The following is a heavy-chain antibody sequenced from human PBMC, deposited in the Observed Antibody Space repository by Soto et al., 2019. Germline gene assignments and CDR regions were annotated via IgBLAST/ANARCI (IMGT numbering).Heavy chain of an antibody. Sequence: QVQLVQSGAEVKKPGSSVKVSCKASGGTFSSYTISWVRQAPGQGLEWMGRIIPILGIANYAQKFQGRVTITADKSTSTAYTELSSLRSEDTAVYYCAGGCSGGSCDSESPYFDYWGQGTLVTVSS. CDR1: GGTFSSYT. CDR3: AGGCSGGSCDSESPYFDY. J-gene: IGHJ4*02. D-gene: IGHD2-15*01. CDR2: IIPILGIA. V-gene: IGHV1-69*02.